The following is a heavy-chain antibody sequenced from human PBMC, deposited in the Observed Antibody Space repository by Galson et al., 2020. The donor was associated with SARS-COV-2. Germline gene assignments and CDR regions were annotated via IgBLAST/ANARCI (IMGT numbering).Heavy chain of an antibody. CDR2: IYTSGST. Sequence: SQTLSLTCTVSGGSISSYYWSWIRQPAGKGLEWIGRIYTSGSTNYNPSLKSRVTMSVDTSKNQFSLKLSSVTAADTAVYYCARVGGNDGWNWFDPWGQGTLVTVSS. CDR1: GGSISSYY. V-gene: IGHV4-4*07. CDR3: ARVGGNDGWNWFDP. J-gene: IGHJ5*02. D-gene: IGHD1-1*01.